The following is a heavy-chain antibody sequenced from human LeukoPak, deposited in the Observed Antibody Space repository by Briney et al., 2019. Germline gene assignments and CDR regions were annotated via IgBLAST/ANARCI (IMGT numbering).Heavy chain of an antibody. CDR1: GYSFTSYW. Sequence: GEPLKISCKGSGYSFTSYWIGWVRQMPGKGLEWMGIISHGYSDTRYSPSFQGQVTISADKSISTAYLQWSSLKASDTAMYYCATAIITIFGVAPDAFDIWGQGTMVTVSS. V-gene: IGHV5-51*01. CDR2: ISHGYSDT. J-gene: IGHJ3*02. CDR3: ATAIITIFGVAPDAFDI. D-gene: IGHD3-3*01.